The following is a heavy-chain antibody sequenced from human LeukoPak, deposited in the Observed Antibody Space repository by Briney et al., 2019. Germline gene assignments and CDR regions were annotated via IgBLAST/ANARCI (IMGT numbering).Heavy chain of an antibody. CDR3: ARDQDSSSWYWFDP. V-gene: IGHV3-30-3*01. J-gene: IGHJ5*02. D-gene: IGHD6-13*01. Sequence: QPGRSLRLSCAASGFTFSSYAMHWVRQTPGKGLEWVAVISYDGSNKYYADSVKGRFTISRDNSKNTLYLQMNSLRAEDTAVYYCARDQDSSSWYWFDPWGQGTLVTVSS. CDR1: GFTFSSYA. CDR2: ISYDGSNK.